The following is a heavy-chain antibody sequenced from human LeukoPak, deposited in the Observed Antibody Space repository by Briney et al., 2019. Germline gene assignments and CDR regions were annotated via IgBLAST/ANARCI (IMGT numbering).Heavy chain of an antibody. D-gene: IGHD1-26*01. CDR3: VRERIYYSDLAYKERENFDP. V-gene: IGHV3-74*01. J-gene: IGHJ5*02. CDR2: LNDDGSTA. Sequence: SRRVSWAAAGFTFTLYWTHWVRQGPAQVLIWVSRLNDDGSTADYADSVKGRFTMSRDNAKGKVFLEMRSLTVDDTAIYFCVRERIYYSDLAYKERENFDPWGRGTLVTVSS. CDR1: GFTFTLYW.